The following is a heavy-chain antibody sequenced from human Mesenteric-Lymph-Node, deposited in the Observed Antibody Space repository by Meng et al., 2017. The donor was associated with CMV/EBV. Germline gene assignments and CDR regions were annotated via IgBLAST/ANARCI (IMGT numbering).Heavy chain of an antibody. CDR1: GLTFSNYG. Sequence: GESLKISCAASGLTFSNYGMHWVRQAPGKGLEWVAFIRYDGSNKYYADSVKGRFTISRDNSKNTLYLQMNSLRAEDTAVYYCAKDGWFDPWGQGTLVTVSS. CDR3: AKDGWFDP. CDR2: IRYDGSNK. V-gene: IGHV3-30*02. J-gene: IGHJ5*02.